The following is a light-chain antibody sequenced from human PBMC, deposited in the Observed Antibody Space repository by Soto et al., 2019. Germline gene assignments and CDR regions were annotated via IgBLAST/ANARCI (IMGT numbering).Light chain of an antibody. J-gene: IGKJ1*01. CDR3: QQSYSTPRT. CDR1: QSIKNY. V-gene: IGKV1-39*01. CDR2: AAS. Sequence: DIQMTQSPSTLSASVGDTVTITFRASQSIKNYLNWYQQKPGKAPKLLIYAASSLQSGVPSRFRGSGSGTDFTLTISSLQPEDFATYFCQQSYSTPRTFGQGTKVDIK.